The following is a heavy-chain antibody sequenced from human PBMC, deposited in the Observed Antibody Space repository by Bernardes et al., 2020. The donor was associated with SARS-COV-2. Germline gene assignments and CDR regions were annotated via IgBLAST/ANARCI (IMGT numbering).Heavy chain of an antibody. CDR1: VFTFSSYE. J-gene: IGHJ3*02. CDR2: ISQSGIVI. CDR3: ARATRNGYAFDI. Sequence: GSVRFPSVAAVFTFSSYEMNWVRPAPGKGLEWVSSISQSGIVIKYADSVKGRFTISRDNANNSVYLQMNSLRAEDTAVYYCARATRNGYAFDIWGQGTMVTVSS. V-gene: IGHV3-48*03.